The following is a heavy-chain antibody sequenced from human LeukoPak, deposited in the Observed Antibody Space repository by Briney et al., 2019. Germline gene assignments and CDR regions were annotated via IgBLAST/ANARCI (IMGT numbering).Heavy chain of an antibody. CDR3: ARHNRNYSWFDP. V-gene: IGHV4-59*08. J-gene: IGHJ5*02. D-gene: IGHD1-14*01. Sequence: SETLSLTCTVSGGSISSYYWSWIRQPPGKGLEWIGYIYYSGSTNYNPSLKSRVTISVDTSKNQFSLKLSSVTAADTAVYYCARHNRNYSWFDPWGQGTLVTVSS. CDR2: IYYSGST. CDR1: GGSISSYY.